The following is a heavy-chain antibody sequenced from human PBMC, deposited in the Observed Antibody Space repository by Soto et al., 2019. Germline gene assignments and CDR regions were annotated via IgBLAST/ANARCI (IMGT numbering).Heavy chain of an antibody. CDR2: ICGSGGNT. Sequence: QPGGSLRLSCAASGFTFSSYAMGWVRQAPGKGLEWVAAICGSGGNTYYADSVKGRFTISRDNSKNTLYLQMNSLRAEDTAVYYCAKDFPAARAFDIWGQGTMVTVSS. CDR3: AKDFPAARAFDI. J-gene: IGHJ3*02. V-gene: IGHV3-23*01. D-gene: IGHD6-13*01. CDR1: GFTFSSYA.